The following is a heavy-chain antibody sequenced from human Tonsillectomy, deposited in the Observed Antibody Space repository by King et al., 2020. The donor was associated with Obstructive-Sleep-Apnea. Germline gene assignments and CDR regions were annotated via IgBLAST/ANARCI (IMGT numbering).Heavy chain of an antibody. J-gene: IGHJ6*02. CDR3: AVEYYYAMDV. CDR2: ISSGSSTI. V-gene: IGHV3-48*04. Sequence: VQSGGSLRLSCAASGFTFSGYSMNWVRQAPGTGLEWVSYISSGSSTIYYADSVKGRFTISRDNAKNSLYLQMNSLRAEDTAVYYCAVEYYYAMDVWGQGTPVTVSS. CDR1: GFTFSGYS.